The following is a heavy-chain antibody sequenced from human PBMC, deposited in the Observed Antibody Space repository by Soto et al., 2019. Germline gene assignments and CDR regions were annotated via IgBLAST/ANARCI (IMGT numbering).Heavy chain of an antibody. V-gene: IGHV1-69*04. CDR2: IIPIVGIA. D-gene: IGHD6-13*01. Sequence: GASVKVCCKASVGTFNSYSRRWVRQATEQGLEWMGRIIPIVGIANYAQKFQGRVTITADKSTSTAYMELSSLRSEDTAVYYCAGEVAGAGNYYYYYMDVWGKGTTVTVSS. CDR3: AGEVAGAGNYYYYYMDV. J-gene: IGHJ6*03. CDR1: VGTFNSYS.